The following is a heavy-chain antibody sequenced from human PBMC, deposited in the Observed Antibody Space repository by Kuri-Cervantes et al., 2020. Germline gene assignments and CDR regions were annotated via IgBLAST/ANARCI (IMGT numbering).Heavy chain of an antibody. J-gene: IGHJ4*02. D-gene: IGHD6-19*01. V-gene: IGHV3-33*01. Sequence: GGSLRLSCAASGFTFSSYGMHWVRQAPGKGLEWVAVIWYDGSNKYYADSVKGRFTISRDNSKNTLYLQMNSLRAEDTAVYYCARTRIAVVGTFDYWGQGTLVTVSS. CDR1: GFTFSSYG. CDR2: IWYDGSNK. CDR3: ARTRIAVVGTFDY.